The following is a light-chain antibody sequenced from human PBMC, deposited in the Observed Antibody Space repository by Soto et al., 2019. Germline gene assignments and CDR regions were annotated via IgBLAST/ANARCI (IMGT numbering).Light chain of an antibody. V-gene: IGKV3-20*01. Sequence: EIVLTQSPGTLSLSPGERATLSCRASQSVSSSYLAWYQQKPGQAPRLLIYGASSRATGIPDRFSGSGSGTDVTLTLSRLEPEDFAVYYCQQYGSSLLTFGGGTKVEIK. CDR2: GAS. CDR3: QQYGSSLLT. J-gene: IGKJ4*01. CDR1: QSVSSSY.